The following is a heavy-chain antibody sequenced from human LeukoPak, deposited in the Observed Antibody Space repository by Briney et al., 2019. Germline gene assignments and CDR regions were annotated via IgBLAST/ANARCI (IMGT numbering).Heavy chain of an antibody. CDR1: GFTFSSYA. D-gene: IGHD6-13*01. CDR2: ISCDGSNK. Sequence: GRSLRLSCAASGFTFSSYAMHWVRQAPGKGLEWVAVISCDGSNKYYADSVKGRFTISRDNSKNTLYLQMNSLRAEDTAVYYCAREESWSFDYWGQGTLVTVSS. J-gene: IGHJ4*02. CDR3: AREESWSFDY. V-gene: IGHV3-30-3*01.